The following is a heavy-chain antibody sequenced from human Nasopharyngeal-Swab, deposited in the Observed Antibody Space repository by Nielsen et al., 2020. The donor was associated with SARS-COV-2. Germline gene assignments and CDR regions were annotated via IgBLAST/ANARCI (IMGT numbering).Heavy chain of an antibody. CDR1: GFTFSSYA. Sequence: GESQKISRAASGFTFSSYAMSWVRQAPGKGLEWVSAISGSGGSTYYADSVKGRFTISRDNSKNTLYLQMNSLRVKDTAVYYCVKHQGSSSDQWGQGTLVTVSS. CDR2: ISGSGGST. V-gene: IGHV3-23*01. J-gene: IGHJ4*02. CDR3: VKHQGSSSDQ.